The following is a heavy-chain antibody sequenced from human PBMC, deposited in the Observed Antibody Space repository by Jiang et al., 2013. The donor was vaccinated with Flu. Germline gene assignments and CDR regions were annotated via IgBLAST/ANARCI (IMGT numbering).Heavy chain of an antibody. J-gene: IGHJ4*02. CDR3: ARLNQQLGGVFDY. V-gene: IGHV4-34*01. CDR1: GGSFSGYY. D-gene: IGHD6-13*01. CDR2: INHSGST. Sequence: LLKPSETLSLTCAVYGGSFSGYYWSWIRQPPGKGLEWIGEINHSGSTNYNPSLKSRVTISVDTSKNQFSLKLSSVTAADTAVYYCARLNQQLGGVFDYWGQGTLVTVSS.